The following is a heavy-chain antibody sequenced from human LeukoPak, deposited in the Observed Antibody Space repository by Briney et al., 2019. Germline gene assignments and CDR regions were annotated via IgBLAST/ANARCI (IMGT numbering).Heavy chain of an antibody. J-gene: IGHJ5*02. V-gene: IGHV4-59*11. CDR1: GGSISGHY. CDR3: ARHSNYASGIDWFDP. D-gene: IGHD3-10*01. CDR2: IHYSGRS. Sequence: SETLSLTCTVSGGSISGHYWTWMRQPPGKGLEWIAYIHYSGRSDYNPSLKSRVTISVDTSKNQFSLKLLSVTAADTAMYYCARHSNYASGIDWFDPWGQGTLVTVSS.